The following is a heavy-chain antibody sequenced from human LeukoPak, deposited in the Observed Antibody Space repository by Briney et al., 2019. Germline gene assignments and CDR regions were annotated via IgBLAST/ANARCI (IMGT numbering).Heavy chain of an antibody. V-gene: IGHV3-21*01. J-gene: IGHJ4*02. CDR3: ARDRGGFDY. Sequence: GGSLRLSCAASGFTFSSYSMKWVRQAPGKGLEWVASISSSSSYIYYADSVKGGFIISRDNAKNSLYLHMNSLRAEDTAVYYCARDRGGFDYWGQGTLVTVSS. CDR2: ISSSSSYI. CDR1: GFTFSSYS. D-gene: IGHD3-16*01.